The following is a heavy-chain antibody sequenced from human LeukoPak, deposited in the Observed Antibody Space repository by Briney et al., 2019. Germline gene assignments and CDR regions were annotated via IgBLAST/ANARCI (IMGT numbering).Heavy chain of an antibody. CDR1: GFTFSNFW. D-gene: IGHD6-6*01. Sequence: PGGSLRLSCTASGFTFSNFWMGWVRQAPGKGLEWVANIKQDETEKFYLGSVKGRFTISRDNAKNSLYLQMNSLRAEDTAVYYCAKGRPFDYWGQGTLVTVSS. J-gene: IGHJ4*02. V-gene: IGHV3-7*03. CDR3: AKGRPFDY. CDR2: IKQDETEK.